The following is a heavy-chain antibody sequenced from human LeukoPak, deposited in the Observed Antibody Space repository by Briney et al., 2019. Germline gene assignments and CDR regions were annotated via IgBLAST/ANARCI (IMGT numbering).Heavy chain of an antibody. Sequence: GGSLRLSCAASGFTFSNAWMSWVHQAPGKGLEWVGRIKSKTDGGTTDYAAPVKGRFTISRDDSKNTLYLQMNSLKTEDTAVYYCTTDLGGRLLWFGELGFEYWGQGTLVTVSS. CDR3: TTDLGGRLLWFGELGFEY. CDR1: GFTFSNAW. D-gene: IGHD3-10*01. J-gene: IGHJ4*02. CDR2: IKSKTDGGTT. V-gene: IGHV3-15*01.